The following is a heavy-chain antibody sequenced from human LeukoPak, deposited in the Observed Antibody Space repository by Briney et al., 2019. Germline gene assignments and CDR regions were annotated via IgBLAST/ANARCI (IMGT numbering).Heavy chain of an antibody. V-gene: IGHV4-4*07. D-gene: IGHD2-8*02. Sequence: KPSETLSLTCTVSGGSISSYYWSWIRQPAGKGLEWIGRIYTSGSTNYNPSLKSRVTMSVDTSKNQFSLKLSSVTAADTAVYYCAREGTGSSSGTHYYYYYMDVWGKGTTVTISS. J-gene: IGHJ6*03. CDR3: AREGTGSSSGTHYYYYYMDV. CDR2: IYTSGST. CDR1: GGSISSYY.